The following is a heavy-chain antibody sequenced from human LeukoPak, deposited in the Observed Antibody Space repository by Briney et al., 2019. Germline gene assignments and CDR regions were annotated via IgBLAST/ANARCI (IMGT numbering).Heavy chain of an antibody. J-gene: IGHJ4*02. CDR2: ISSSSSYI. V-gene: IGHV3-21*01. D-gene: IGHD5-18*01. CDR1: GFTFGSYS. Sequence: PGGSLRLSCAASGFTFGSYSMNWVRQAPGKGLEWVSSISSSSSYIYYADSVKGRFTISRDNARNSLYLQMNSLRAEDTAVYYCARGSYSYGGEFDYWGQGTLVTVSS. CDR3: ARGSYSYGGEFDY.